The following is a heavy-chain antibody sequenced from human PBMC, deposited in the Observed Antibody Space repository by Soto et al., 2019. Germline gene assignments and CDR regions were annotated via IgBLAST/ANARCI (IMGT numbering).Heavy chain of an antibody. CDR3: AKAPDYYDSSGYDY. Sequence: PGGSLRLSCAASGFTFSSYAMSWVRQAPGKGLEWVSAISGSGGSTYYADSVKGRFTISRDNSKNTLYLQMNSLRAEDTAVYYCAKAPDYYDSSGYDYWGQGTLVTVSS. CDR1: GFTFSSYA. D-gene: IGHD3-22*01. CDR2: ISGSGGST. J-gene: IGHJ4*02. V-gene: IGHV3-23*01.